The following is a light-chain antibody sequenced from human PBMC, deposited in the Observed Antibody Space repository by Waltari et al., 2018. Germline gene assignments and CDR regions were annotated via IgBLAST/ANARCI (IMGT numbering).Light chain of an antibody. V-gene: IGLV3-21*04. CDR3: HVWDSGSLRV. CDR2: YDR. CDR1: NLGSRS. Sequence: SYGLTQPPSVSVAPGQPARITCGGYNLGSRSGPWYQKRPGQAPVLVMYYDRDRPSGIPERFSGSNSGSTATLTISRVEAGDEADYYCHVWDSGSLRVFGGGTKLTVL. J-gene: IGLJ3*02.